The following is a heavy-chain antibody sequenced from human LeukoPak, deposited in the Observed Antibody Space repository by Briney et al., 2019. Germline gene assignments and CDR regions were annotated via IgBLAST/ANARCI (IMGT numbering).Heavy chain of an antibody. Sequence: PSETLSLTCTVSGGSISSYYWSWIRQPLGKGPEWIGYIYYSGSTNYNPSLKSRVTISVDTSKNQFSLKLSSVTAADTAVYYCARGAPWGYDFWSGYTNAFDIWGQGTMVTVSS. CDR2: IYYSGST. J-gene: IGHJ3*02. CDR1: GGSISSYY. CDR3: ARGAPWGYDFWSGYTNAFDI. V-gene: IGHV4-59*01. D-gene: IGHD3-3*01.